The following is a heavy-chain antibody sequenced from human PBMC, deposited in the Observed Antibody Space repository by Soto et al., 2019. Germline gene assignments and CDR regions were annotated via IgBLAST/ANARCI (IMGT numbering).Heavy chain of an antibody. CDR2: IIPIFGTA. Sequence: QVPLVQSGAEVKKPGSSVKVSCKASGGTFSSYAISWVRQAPGQGLEWMGGIIPIFGTANYAQKFQGRVTITADESTSTAYMELSSLRSEDTAVYYCASPPIAVAGTSYYGMDVWGQGTTVTVSS. J-gene: IGHJ6*02. V-gene: IGHV1-69*01. CDR1: GGTFSSYA. CDR3: ASPPIAVAGTSYYGMDV. D-gene: IGHD6-19*01.